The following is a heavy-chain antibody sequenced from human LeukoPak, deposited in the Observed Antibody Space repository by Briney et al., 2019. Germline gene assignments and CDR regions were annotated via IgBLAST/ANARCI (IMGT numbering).Heavy chain of an antibody. J-gene: IGHJ4*02. CDR3: ARHPLRGGFDY. V-gene: IGHV4-59*08. CDR2: IYYSGST. CDR1: GGSISSYY. Sequence: SETLSLTCTVSGGSISSYYWSWIRQPPGKGXEWIGYIYYSGSTNYNPSLKSRVTISVDTSKNQFSLKLNSVTAADTAVYYCARHPLRGGFDYWGQGTLVTVSS.